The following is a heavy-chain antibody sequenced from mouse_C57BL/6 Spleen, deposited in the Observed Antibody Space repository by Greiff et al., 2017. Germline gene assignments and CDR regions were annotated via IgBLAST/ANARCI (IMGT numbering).Heavy chain of an antibody. CDR2: ISYDGSN. V-gene: IGHV3-6*01. D-gene: IGHD2-5*01. Sequence: VQLKESGPGLVKPSQSLSLTCSVTGYSITSGYYWNWIRQFPGNKLEWMGYISYDGSNNYNPSLKNRISITRDTSKNQFFLKLNSVTTEDTATYYCARGAYYSNYLFAYWGQGTLVTVSA. CDR3: ARGAYYSNYLFAY. CDR1: GYSITSGYY. J-gene: IGHJ3*01.